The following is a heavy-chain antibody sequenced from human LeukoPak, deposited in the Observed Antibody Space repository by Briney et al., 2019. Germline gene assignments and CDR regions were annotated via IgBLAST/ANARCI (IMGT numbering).Heavy chain of an antibody. CDR2: IWYDGSNK. CDR3: AKGDGVVTYFDY. V-gene: IGHV3-33*06. CDR1: GFTFSSYG. D-gene: IGHD4-23*01. Sequence: GGSLRLSCAASGFTFSSYGMHWVRQAPGKGLEWVAVIWYDGSNKYYADSVKGRFTISRDNFKNTLYLQMNSLRAEDTAVYYCAKGDGVVTYFDYWGQGTLVTVSS. J-gene: IGHJ4*02.